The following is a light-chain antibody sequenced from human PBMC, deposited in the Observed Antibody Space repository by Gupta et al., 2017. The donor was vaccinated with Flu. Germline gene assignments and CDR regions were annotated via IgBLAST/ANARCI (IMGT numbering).Light chain of an antibody. V-gene: IGKV4-1*01. Sequence: DNVKTQAPDSLAVDQGERATINCKSSQSVLYSSNNRNYLAWYQQRPGQPPQLLIYWASTRESGVPDRFSGSGSGTDFTLTISSLQAEDVAVYYCQHYYRLPRTFGQGTPVEIK. CDR3: QHYYRLPRT. CDR2: WAS. CDR1: QSVLYSSNNRNY. J-gene: IGKJ1*01.